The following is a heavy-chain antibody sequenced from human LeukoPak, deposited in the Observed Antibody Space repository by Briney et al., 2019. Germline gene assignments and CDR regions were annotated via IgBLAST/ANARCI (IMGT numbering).Heavy chain of an antibody. V-gene: IGHV3-7*01. CDR3: ASGGGWVFFN. CDR1: GFTFSSYW. CDR2: IKQDGSEK. Sequence: GGSLRLSCAASGFTFSSYWMSWVRQAPGKGLEWVANIKQDGSEKYYVDSVKGRFTISRDNARNSQFLQMNSLRAEDTAVYYCASGGGWVFFNWGQGTLVTVSS. J-gene: IGHJ4*02. D-gene: IGHD6-19*01.